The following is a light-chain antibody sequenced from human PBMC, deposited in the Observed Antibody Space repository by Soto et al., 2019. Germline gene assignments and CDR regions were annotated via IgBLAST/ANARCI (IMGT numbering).Light chain of an antibody. CDR3: QHYNSYSEA. J-gene: IGKJ1*01. CDR1: QGISSY. CDR2: AAS. Sequence: DIQLTQSPSFLSASVGDRVTITCRASQGISSYLAWYQQKPGKAPNLLIYAASTLQSGVPSRFSGSGSGTEFTLTISSLQPEDFATYYCQHYNSYSEAFGQGTKVELK. V-gene: IGKV1-9*01.